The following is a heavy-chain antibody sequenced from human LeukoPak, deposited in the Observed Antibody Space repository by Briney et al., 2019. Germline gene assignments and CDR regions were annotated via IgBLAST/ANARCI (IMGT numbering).Heavy chain of an antibody. D-gene: IGHD4-17*01. CDR3: AREGGYGDYVYAFDI. Sequence: GGSLRLSCAASGFTVSSNYMSWVRQAPGKGPEWVSVIYSGGSTYYADSVNGRFTISRDNSKNTLYLQMNSLRAEDTAVYYCAREGGYGDYVYAFDIWGQGTMVTVSS. CDR2: IYSGGST. CDR1: GFTVSSNY. J-gene: IGHJ3*02. V-gene: IGHV3-53*01.